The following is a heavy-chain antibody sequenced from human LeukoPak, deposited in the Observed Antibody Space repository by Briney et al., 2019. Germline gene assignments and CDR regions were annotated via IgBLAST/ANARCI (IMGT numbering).Heavy chain of an antibody. CDR3: ARGGRGWYLDY. J-gene: IGHJ4*02. D-gene: IGHD6-19*01. CDR2: ISHRGSA. CDR1: GGSFTAYY. Sequence: SETLSLTCAVYGGSFTAYYWHWIRQPPGKGLEWIGEISHRGSATYNPSLKSRVTMSVDTSENRFSLKLNSVTAADTAVYYCARGGRGWYLDYWGQGNMVTVSS. V-gene: IGHV4-34*01.